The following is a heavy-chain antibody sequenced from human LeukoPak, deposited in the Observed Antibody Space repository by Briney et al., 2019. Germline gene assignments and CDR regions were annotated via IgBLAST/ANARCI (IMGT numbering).Heavy chain of an antibody. CDR1: GFTFNTYA. Sequence: GGSLRLSCAASGFTFNTYAMSWVRQAPGKGLEWVSGISGGGGSTYYADSVKGRFTISGDNSKNTLYLQMNSLRADDTAVYYCAGGRTGCWGQGTLVTVSS. V-gene: IGHV3-23*01. J-gene: IGHJ4*02. CDR2: ISGGGGST. CDR3: AGGRTGC. D-gene: IGHD2-8*02.